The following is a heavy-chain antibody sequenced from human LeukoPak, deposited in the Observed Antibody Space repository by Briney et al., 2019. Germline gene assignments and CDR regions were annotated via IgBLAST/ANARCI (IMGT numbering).Heavy chain of an antibody. CDR2: IISIFETA. CDR3: ARGLGSLWPYFYYYMDV. Sequence: SVKVSCKASGGTFSSYAINWVRQAPGQGLEWMGGIISIFETADYAQKFQGRVTITADKSTSTAYMELSSLRSEDTAVYYCARGLGSLWPYFYYYMDVWGKGTTVTVSS. V-gene: IGHV1-69*06. D-gene: IGHD2-21*01. J-gene: IGHJ6*03. CDR1: GGTFSSYA.